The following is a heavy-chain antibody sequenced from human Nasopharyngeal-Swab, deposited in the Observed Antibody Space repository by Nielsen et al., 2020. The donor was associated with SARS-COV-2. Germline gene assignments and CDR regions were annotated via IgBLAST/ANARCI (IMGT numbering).Heavy chain of an antibody. D-gene: IGHD3-22*01. V-gene: IGHV4-34*01. Sequence: WIRQPPGKGLEWIGEINHSGNTNYNPSLKSRVTISVDTSKNQLSLKLGSVTAADTAVYYCARGQGPRHYYDSSGYYYDVLGRGYYFDYWGQGTLVTVSS. CDR3: ARGQGPRHYYDSSGYYYDVLGRGYYFDY. CDR2: INHSGNT. J-gene: IGHJ4*02.